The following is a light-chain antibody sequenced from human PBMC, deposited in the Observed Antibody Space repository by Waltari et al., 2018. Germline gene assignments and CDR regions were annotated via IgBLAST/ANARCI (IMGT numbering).Light chain of an antibody. Sequence: QPVLTQPPSASGDPGQRLTISCSRSSSTIGRNVRNLHQQVPGTTPKLLIYRNEQRPSGVPDRFSGSKSGTSASLAISGLRSEDEADYYCAAWDDKLGGRWEFGGGTKLTVL. CDR3: AAWDDKLGGRWE. J-gene: IGLJ2*01. V-gene: IGLV1-47*01. CDR2: RNE. CDR1: SSTIGRNV.